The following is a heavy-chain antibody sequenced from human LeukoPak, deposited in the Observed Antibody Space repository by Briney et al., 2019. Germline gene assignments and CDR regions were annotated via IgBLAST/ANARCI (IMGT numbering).Heavy chain of an antibody. V-gene: IGHV3-7*01. D-gene: IGHD6-13*01. J-gene: IGHJ4*02. CDR3: ARGAAEGRY. Sequence: GGSLRLSCAASGFVFSDYWLSWVRQAPGKGLEWVANIKQDGSEKYYVDSVKGRFTISRDNAKNSLYLQMNILGVEDTAVYYCARGAAEGRYWGQGTLVTVSS. CDR1: GFVFSDYW. CDR2: IKQDGSEK.